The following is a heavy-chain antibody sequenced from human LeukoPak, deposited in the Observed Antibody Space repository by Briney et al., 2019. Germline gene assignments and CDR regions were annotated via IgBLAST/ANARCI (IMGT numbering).Heavy chain of an antibody. CDR2: TRNKAISYTT. Sequence: PGGSLRLSCAASGFTFSDHYMDWVRQAPGKGLEWVGRTRNKAISYTTEYAASVKGKFTISRDDSKNSLYLQMNSLKTEDTAVYYCTSSRSLDYGDYSGYYYYYMDVWGKGTTVTISS. D-gene: IGHD4-17*01. CDR3: TSSRSLDYGDYSGYYYYYMDV. V-gene: IGHV3-72*01. CDR1: GFTFSDHY. J-gene: IGHJ6*03.